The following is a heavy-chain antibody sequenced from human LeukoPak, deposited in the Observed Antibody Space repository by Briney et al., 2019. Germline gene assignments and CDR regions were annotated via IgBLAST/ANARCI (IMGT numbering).Heavy chain of an antibody. D-gene: IGHD4-17*01. CDR2: IKQDGSEK. CDR1: GFTFSSYW. Sequence: PGGSLRLSCAASGFTFSSYWMSWVRQAPGKGLEWVANIKQDGSEKYYVDSVEGRFTISRDNAKNSLYLQMNSLRAEDTAVYYCARDWVTTSCNWFDPWGQGTLVTVSS. J-gene: IGHJ5*02. CDR3: ARDWVTTSCNWFDP. V-gene: IGHV3-7*01.